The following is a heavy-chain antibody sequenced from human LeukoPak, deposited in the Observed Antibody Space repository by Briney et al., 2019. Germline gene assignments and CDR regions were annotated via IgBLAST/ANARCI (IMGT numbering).Heavy chain of an antibody. J-gene: IGHJ4*02. D-gene: IGHD3-10*01. CDR2: ISSYNGNT. V-gene: IGHV1-18*01. CDR1: GYTFTTFG. CDR3: ARAAPFTMVRGGKDFDF. Sequence: ASVKVSCKASGYTFTTFGISWERQAPGQGLEWMGWISSYNGNTNYAQNLQGRVTMTTDTSTSTAYMELSSLRSDDQAVYYCARAAPFTMVRGGKDFDFWGQGTLVTGSS.